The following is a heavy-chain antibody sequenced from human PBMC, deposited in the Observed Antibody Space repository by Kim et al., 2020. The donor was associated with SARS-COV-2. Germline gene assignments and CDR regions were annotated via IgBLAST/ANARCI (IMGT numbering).Heavy chain of an antibody. CDR1: GGTFSSYA. CDR2: IIPIFGTA. CDR3: ARGLKGVTGYYPFDY. Sequence: SVKVSCKASGGTFSSYAISWVRQAPGQGLEWMGGIIPIFGTANYAQKFQGRVTITADKSTSTAYMELSSLRSEDTAVYYCARGLKGVTGYYPFDYWGQGTLVTVSS. J-gene: IGHJ4*02. V-gene: IGHV1-69*06. D-gene: IGHD3-9*01.